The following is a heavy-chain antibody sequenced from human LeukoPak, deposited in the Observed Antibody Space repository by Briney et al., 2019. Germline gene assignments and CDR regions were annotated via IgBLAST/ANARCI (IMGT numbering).Heavy chain of an antibody. CDR1: GFTFSSYA. Sequence: PGGSLRLSCAASGFTFSSYAMTWVRQAPGKGLEWVSALSDSGASKYYADSVKGRFTIPRDNSKNTLYLQMNSLRADDTAVYYCASSPPTGITVSYFDYWGQGTLVTVSS. CDR2: LSDSGASK. V-gene: IGHV3-23*01. J-gene: IGHJ4*02. CDR3: ASSPPTGITVSYFDY. D-gene: IGHD4-17*01.